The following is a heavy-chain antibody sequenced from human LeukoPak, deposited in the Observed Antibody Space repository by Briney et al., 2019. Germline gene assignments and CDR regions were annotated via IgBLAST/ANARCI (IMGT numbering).Heavy chain of an antibody. CDR3: VKEIFRNGFHGLDV. D-gene: IGHD5-24*01. J-gene: IGHJ6*02. CDR2: IGDKNSRT. Sequence: GGSLRLSCAASGFTVSSNYMSWVRQAPGRGLAWVSGIGDKNSRTYYADSVRGRFTISRDNSRNILYLQMNSLRAEDTAVYYCVKEIFRNGFHGLDVWGQGITVTVSS. V-gene: IGHV3-53*01. CDR1: GFTVSSNY.